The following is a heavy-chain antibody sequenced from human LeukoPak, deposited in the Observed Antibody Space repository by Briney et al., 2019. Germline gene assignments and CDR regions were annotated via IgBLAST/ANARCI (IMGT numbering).Heavy chain of an antibody. V-gene: IGHV1-2*02. J-gene: IGHJ3*02. CDR1: GYTFTGYY. Sequence: ASVKVSCKASGYTFTGYYMHWVRQPPGQGLEWMGWVNPNSGGTNYAQKFQGRVTMTRYTSISTAYMELSRLRSDDTAVYYCARVNYYDSSGYLDAFDIWGQGTMVTVSS. CDR3: ARVNYYDSSGYLDAFDI. D-gene: IGHD3-22*01. CDR2: VNPNSGGT.